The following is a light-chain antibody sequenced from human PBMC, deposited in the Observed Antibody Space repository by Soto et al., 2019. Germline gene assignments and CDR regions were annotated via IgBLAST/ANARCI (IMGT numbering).Light chain of an antibody. CDR3: QQYGTFPFS. J-gene: IGKJ2*01. CDR1: QVVSSSY. V-gene: IGKV3-20*01. Sequence: EIVLTQSPGTLSLSPGESATLSCRANQVVSSSYLAWYQQKPGQAPRLLIYHASDRATGVPDRFSGSGSGTDFALTITRLEPEDFALSYCQQYGTFPFSFGQGTKLEIK. CDR2: HAS.